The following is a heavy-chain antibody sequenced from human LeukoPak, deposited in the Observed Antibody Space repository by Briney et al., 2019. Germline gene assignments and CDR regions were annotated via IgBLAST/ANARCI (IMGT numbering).Heavy chain of an antibody. D-gene: IGHD6-19*01. V-gene: IGHV3-73*01. CDR2: IRSKANSYAT. CDR3: TRFSSGWFRNVY. J-gene: IGHJ4*02. Sequence: GGSLRLSCAASGFTFSGSAMHWVRQASGKGLEWVGRIRSKANSYATAYAASVKGRFTISRDDSKNTAYLQMNSLKTEDTAVYYCTRFSSGWFRNVYWGQGTLVTVSS. CDR1: GFTFSGSA.